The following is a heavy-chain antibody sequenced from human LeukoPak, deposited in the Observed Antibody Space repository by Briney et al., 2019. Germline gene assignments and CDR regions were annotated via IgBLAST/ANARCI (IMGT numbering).Heavy chain of an antibody. D-gene: IGHD3-10*01. Sequence: GGSLRLSCAASGFTFSSYSMNWVRQAPGKGLEWVSSISSSSSYIYYADSVKGRFTISGDNAKNSPYLQMNSLRAEDTAVYYCARGKDYYGSGSSFDYWGQGTLVTVSS. V-gene: IGHV3-21*01. J-gene: IGHJ4*02. CDR2: ISSSSSYI. CDR3: ARGKDYYGSGSSFDY. CDR1: GFTFSSYS.